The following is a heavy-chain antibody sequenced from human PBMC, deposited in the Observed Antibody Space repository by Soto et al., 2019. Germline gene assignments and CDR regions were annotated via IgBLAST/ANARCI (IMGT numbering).Heavy chain of an antibody. D-gene: IGHD3-10*01. CDR1: GYTFTSYW. V-gene: IGHV5-51*07. CDR3: ARVEYYGSGRSDYFDY. Sequence: PGASLKITCKRSGYTFTSYWIGWVHQMPGKGLEGMGIIYPGDSDTRYSPSFQGQVTISADKSIGTAYLQWSSLKASDTAMYYCARVEYYGSGRSDYFDYWGQGTLVTVSS. CDR2: IYPGDSDT. J-gene: IGHJ4*02.